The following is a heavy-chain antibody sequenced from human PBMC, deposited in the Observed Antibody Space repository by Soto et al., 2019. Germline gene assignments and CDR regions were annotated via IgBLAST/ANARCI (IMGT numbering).Heavy chain of an antibody. Sequence: GGSLRLSCAASGFTFSSYWMSWVRQAPGKGLEWVANIKQDGSEKYYVDSVKGRFTISRDNAKNSLYLQMNSLRAEDTAVYYCATDPITMVRGVLDDYWGQGTLVTVS. CDR2: IKQDGSEK. D-gene: IGHD3-10*01. V-gene: IGHV3-7*02. J-gene: IGHJ4*02. CDR3: ATDPITMVRGVLDDY. CDR1: GFTFSSYW.